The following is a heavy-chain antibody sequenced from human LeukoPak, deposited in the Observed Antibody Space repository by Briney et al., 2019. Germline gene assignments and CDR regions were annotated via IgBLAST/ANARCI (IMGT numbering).Heavy chain of an antibody. J-gene: IGHJ1*01. CDR1: GDSIRSSNYY. CDR2: IYYNGRT. Sequence: SETLSLICTVSGDSIRSSNYYWDWIRQPPGKGLEWMGSIYYNGRTYENPSLGSRVSIRKKTTKKQFTLKLSSMTAADTAVYYCARRRYYDGSGYLDWGQGTLVIVSS. D-gene: IGHD3-22*01. V-gene: IGHV4-39*01. CDR3: ARRRYYDGSGYLD.